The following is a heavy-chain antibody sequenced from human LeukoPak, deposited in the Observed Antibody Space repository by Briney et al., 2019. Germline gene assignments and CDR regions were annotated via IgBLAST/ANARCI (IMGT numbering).Heavy chain of an antibody. D-gene: IGHD3-10*01. CDR3: AKGAPYGSGSYWFDYFDY. Sequence: GGSLRLSCAASGFTFDDYAMHWVRQAPGKGLEWVSGISWNSGSIGYADSVKGRFTISRDNAKNSLYLQMNSLRAEDTALYYCAKGAPYGSGSYWFDYFDYWGQGTLVTVSS. CDR2: ISWNSGSI. J-gene: IGHJ4*02. V-gene: IGHV3-9*01. CDR1: GFTFDDYA.